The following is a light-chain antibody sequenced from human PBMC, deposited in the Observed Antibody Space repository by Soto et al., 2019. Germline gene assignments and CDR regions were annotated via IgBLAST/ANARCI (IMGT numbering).Light chain of an antibody. CDR1: QSISSW. J-gene: IGKJ1*01. V-gene: IGKV1-5*01. CDR3: QQYNSFTWT. Sequence: DIQMTQSPSTLSASVGDRVTITCRASQSISSWLAWYQQKPGKAPKLLIYDASSLESGVPSRFSGSGSGTEFTLTISSLQPDDFATYYCQQYNSFTWTFSQGTK. CDR2: DAS.